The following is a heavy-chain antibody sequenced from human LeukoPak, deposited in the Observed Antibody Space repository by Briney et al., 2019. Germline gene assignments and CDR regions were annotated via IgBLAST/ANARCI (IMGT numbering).Heavy chain of an antibody. J-gene: IGHJ4*02. CDR1: GYTFTGYY. CDR2: INPNSGGT. CDR3: ARGRLAYYYDSSRYLGY. Sequence: GASVKVSCKASGYTFTGYYMHWVRQAPGQVLVWMGWINPNSGGTNYAQKFQGRVTMTRDTSISTAYMELSRLRSDDTAVYYCARGRLAYYYDSSRYLGYWGQGTLVTVSS. V-gene: IGHV1-2*02. D-gene: IGHD3-22*01.